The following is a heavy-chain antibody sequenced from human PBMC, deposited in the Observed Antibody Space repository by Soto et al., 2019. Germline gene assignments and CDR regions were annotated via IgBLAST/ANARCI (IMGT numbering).Heavy chain of an antibody. Sequence: SGPTLVNPTQTLTLTCTFSGFSPSTSGMRVSWIRQPPGKALEWLARIDWDDDKFYSTSLKTRLTISKDTSKNQVVLTMTNMDPVDTATYYCARIPSPVGYFDYWGQGTLVTVSS. CDR1: GFSPSTSGMR. J-gene: IGHJ4*02. V-gene: IGHV2-70*04. CDR2: IDWDDDK. CDR3: ARIPSPVGYFDY. D-gene: IGHD2-2*01.